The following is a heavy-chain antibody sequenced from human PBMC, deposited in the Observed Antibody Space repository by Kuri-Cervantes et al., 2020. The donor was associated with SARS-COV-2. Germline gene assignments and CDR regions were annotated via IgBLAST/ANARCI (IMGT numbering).Heavy chain of an antibody. D-gene: IGHD6-19*01. Sequence: GGSLRLSCAASGFTFSSYAMSWVRQAPGKGLEWVSVIYSGGSSTYYADSVKGRFTISSDNSKNTLYLQMNSLRAEDTAVYYCAKDIAVAGHFDYWGQGTLVTVSS. J-gene: IGHJ4*02. V-gene: IGHV3-23*03. CDR3: AKDIAVAGHFDY. CDR2: IYSGGSST. CDR1: GFTFSSYA.